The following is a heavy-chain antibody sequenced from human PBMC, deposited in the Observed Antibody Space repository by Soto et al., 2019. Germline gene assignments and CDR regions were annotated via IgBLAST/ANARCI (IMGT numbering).Heavy chain of an antibody. D-gene: IGHD3-9*01. Sequence: EVQLLESGGGFVQPGESLRLSCAASGFTFSLSAMSWVRQAPGRGLDWVSSLSGGGSNTDYADSVKGRFTISRDNSKNTVHLKMNSLRAEDTAVYYCAKGPEYDILTGCDYWGQGALVTVSS. CDR1: GFTFSLSA. CDR3: AKGPEYDILTGCDY. CDR2: LSGGGSNT. V-gene: IGHV3-23*01. J-gene: IGHJ4*02.